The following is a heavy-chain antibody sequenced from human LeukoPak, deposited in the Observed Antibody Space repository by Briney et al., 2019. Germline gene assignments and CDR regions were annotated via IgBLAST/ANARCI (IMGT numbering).Heavy chain of an antibody. V-gene: IGHV4-39*01. Sequence: GSLRLSCAASGFTFSNYNMNWIRQPPGKGLEWIGSIYYSGSTYYNPSLKSRVTISVDTSKNQFSLKLSSVTAADTAVYYCARHWETSSWYVDYWGQGTLVTVSS. CDR1: GFTFSNYN. CDR3: ARHWETSSWYVDY. D-gene: IGHD6-13*01. CDR2: IYYSGST. J-gene: IGHJ4*02.